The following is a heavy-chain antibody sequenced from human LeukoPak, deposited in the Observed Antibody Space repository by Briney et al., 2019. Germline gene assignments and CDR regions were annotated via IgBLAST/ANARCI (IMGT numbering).Heavy chain of an antibody. CDR1: GFTFTIYA. CDR2: IYGSGQTT. CDR3: AKFPTGYLRAPKH. V-gene: IGHV3-23*01. Sequence: PGGSLRLSCAASGFTFTIYAMTWVRQAPGKGLEWVSGIYGSGQTTYYADSVKGRFTISRDNSKNTLYLQMNSLRAEDTAVYYCAKFPTGYLRAPKHWGQGTLVTVSS. J-gene: IGHJ1*01. D-gene: IGHD1-1*01.